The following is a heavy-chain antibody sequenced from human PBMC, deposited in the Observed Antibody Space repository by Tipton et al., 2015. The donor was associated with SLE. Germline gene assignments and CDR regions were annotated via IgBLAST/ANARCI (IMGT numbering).Heavy chain of an antibody. D-gene: IGHD3-22*01. V-gene: IGHV3-73*01. CDR1: GFTFSSYS. CDR3: TRRWDDYYDSSGYHDAFDI. J-gene: IGHJ3*02. CDR2: IRSKANSYAT. Sequence: GSLRLSCAASGFTFSSYSMNWVRQASGKGLEWVGRIRSKANSYATAYAASVKGRFTISRDDSKNTAYLQMNSLKTEDTAVYYCTRRWDDYYDSSGYHDAFDIWGQGTMVTVSS.